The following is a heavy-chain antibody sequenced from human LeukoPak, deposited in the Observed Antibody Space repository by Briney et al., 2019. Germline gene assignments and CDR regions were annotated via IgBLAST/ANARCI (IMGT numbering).Heavy chain of an antibody. CDR3: ARDDDGSGSYTYFDY. V-gene: IGHV1-18*01. D-gene: IGHD1-26*01. Sequence: ASVKVSRKASGYTFTSYGISWVRQAPGQGLEWMGWISAYNGNTNYAQKLQGRVTMTTDTSTSTAYMELRSLRSDDTAVYYCARDDDGSGSYTYFDYWGQGTLVTVSS. J-gene: IGHJ4*02. CDR2: ISAYNGNT. CDR1: GYTFTSYG.